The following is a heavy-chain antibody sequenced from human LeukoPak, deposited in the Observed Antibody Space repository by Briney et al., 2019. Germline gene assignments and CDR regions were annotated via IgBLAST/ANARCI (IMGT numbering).Heavy chain of an antibody. CDR1: GGSISSSNW. J-gene: IGHJ4*02. D-gene: IGHD4-17*01. V-gene: IGHV4-4*02. CDR3: ARGDLTTVTAFDY. Sequence: SGTLSLTCAVSGGSISSSNWWSWVRQPPGKGLEWIGEINQSGSTNYNPSLKSRVTMSVDASKNQFSLKLSSVSASDTAVYYCARGDLTTVTAFDYWGQGTLVTVSS. CDR2: INQSGST.